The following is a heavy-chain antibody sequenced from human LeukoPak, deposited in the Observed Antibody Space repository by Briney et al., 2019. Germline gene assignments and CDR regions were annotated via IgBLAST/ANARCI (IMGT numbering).Heavy chain of an antibody. CDR2: IRYDGSNK. Sequence: GGSMRLSCAASGFTFSSYGMHWVRQAPGKWLEWVAFIRYDGSNKYYADSVKGRFTISRDNSKNTLYLQMNSLRAEDTAVYYCAKTTPLLDIVVVPAAVDYWGQGTLVTVSS. CDR3: AKTTPLLDIVVVPAAVDY. CDR1: GFTFSSYG. D-gene: IGHD2-2*01. V-gene: IGHV3-30*02. J-gene: IGHJ4*02.